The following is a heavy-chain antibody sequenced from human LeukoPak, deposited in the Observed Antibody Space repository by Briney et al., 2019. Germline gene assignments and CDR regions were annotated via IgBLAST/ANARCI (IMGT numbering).Heavy chain of an antibody. Sequence: GGSLRLSCAASGFXFSSYAISWVRQAPGKGLEWVSAISGSGGSSYYADSVKGRFTISRDNSKNTLYLQMNSLRAEDTAVYYCASQGRDTMIVVVTFDYWGQGTLVTVSS. V-gene: IGHV3-23*01. CDR2: ISGSGGSS. CDR1: GFXFSSYA. D-gene: IGHD3-22*01. CDR3: ASQGRDTMIVVVTFDY. J-gene: IGHJ4*02.